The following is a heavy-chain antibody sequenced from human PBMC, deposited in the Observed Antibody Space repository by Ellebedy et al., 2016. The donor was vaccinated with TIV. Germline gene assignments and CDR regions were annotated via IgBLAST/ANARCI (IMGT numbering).Heavy chain of an antibody. CDR2: INPSGGSI. V-gene: IGHV1-46*01. D-gene: IGHD2-2*01. CDR3: ARGYAEHDY. CDR1: GYTFTSYH. Sequence: ASVKVSXKASGYTFTSYHMHWVRQAPGQGLVWMGMINPSGGSINYAQKFQGRVTMTRDTSTSTVYMELSSLRSDDTAVYYCARGYAEHDYWGQGTLVTVSS. J-gene: IGHJ4*02.